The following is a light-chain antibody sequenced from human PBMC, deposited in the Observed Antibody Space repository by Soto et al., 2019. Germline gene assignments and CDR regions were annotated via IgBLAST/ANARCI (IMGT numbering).Light chain of an antibody. V-gene: IGLV2-8*01. J-gene: IGLJ1*01. CDR3: RSYAGLVML. CDR1: SSDVGGYNY. CDR2: EVS. Sequence: QSALTQPPSASGSPGQSVTISCTGTSSDVGGYNYVSWYQQHPGKAPKLMIYEVSKRPSGVPDRFSGSKSGNTASLTVSGLQAEDEADYYCRSYAGLVMLFGTGTKVPVL.